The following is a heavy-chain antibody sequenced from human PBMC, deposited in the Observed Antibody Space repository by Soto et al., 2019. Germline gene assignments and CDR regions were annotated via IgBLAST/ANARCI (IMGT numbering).Heavy chain of an antibody. Sequence: PSETLSLTCTVSGGSISSSSYYWGWIRQPPGKGLEWIGSIYYSGSTYYNPSLKSRVTISVDTSKNQFSLKLSSVTAADTAVYYCARLRRYFDWLYGANWFDPWGQGTLVTVSS. J-gene: IGHJ5*02. CDR2: IYYSGST. D-gene: IGHD3-9*01. V-gene: IGHV4-39*01. CDR3: ARLRRYFDWLYGANWFDP. CDR1: GGSISSSSYY.